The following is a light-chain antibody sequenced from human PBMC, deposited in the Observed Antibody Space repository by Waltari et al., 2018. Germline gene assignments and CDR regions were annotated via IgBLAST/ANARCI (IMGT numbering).Light chain of an antibody. Sequence: QSAFTQPPSASGSPGQSVPLPCTGTSSAVGGYHYGSWYQQHPGKAPKVMIYEVSKRPSGVPDRFSGSKSGNTASLTVSGVQAEDEADYYCSSYGGSNNLVFGGGTKLTVL. CDR2: EVS. J-gene: IGLJ3*02. CDR1: SSAVGGYHY. V-gene: IGLV2-8*01. CDR3: SSYGGSNNLV.